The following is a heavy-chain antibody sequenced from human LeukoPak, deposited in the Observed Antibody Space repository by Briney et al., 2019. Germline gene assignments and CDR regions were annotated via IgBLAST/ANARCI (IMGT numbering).Heavy chain of an antibody. CDR1: GFTFSSYA. V-gene: IGHV3-49*04. CDR2: IRSKAYGGTT. D-gene: IGHD3-10*01. Sequence: QSGGSLRLSCAASGFTFSSYAMSWVRQAPGKGLEWVGFIRSKAYGGTTEYAASVKGRFTISRDDSKSIAYLQMNSLKTEDTAVYYCTRGRTMARGVIGDDYWGQGTLVTVSS. CDR3: TRGRTMARGVIGDDY. J-gene: IGHJ4*02.